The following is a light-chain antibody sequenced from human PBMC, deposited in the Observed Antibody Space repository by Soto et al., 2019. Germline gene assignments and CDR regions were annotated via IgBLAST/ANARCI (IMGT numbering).Light chain of an antibody. CDR2: GAS. CDR3: KQYGRSPRT. J-gene: IGKJ1*01. V-gene: IGKV3-20*01. Sequence: EIVLTQSPGTLSLSPGERATLSCRASQSVTTSYLAWYQQKPGQAPRLLIYGASSRATGIPDRFSGSGSGTDFTLTISRLEPDDFAVYYGKQYGRSPRTFGQGTKVEIK. CDR1: QSVTTSY.